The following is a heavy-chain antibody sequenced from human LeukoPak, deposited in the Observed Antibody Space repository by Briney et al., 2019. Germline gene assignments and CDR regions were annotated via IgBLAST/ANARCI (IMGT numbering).Heavy chain of an antibody. CDR3: ARGNGPQDY. CDR1: GYTFTGYY. D-gene: IGHD2-8*01. Sequence: ASVKVSCKGSGYTFTGYYLHWVRQAPGQGLEWMGWINSNSGDTNYVRKFQGWVTMTRDTSISTAYMELSRLRFDDTAMYYCARGNGPQDYWGQGTLVTVSS. J-gene: IGHJ4*02. V-gene: IGHV1-2*04. CDR2: INSNSGDT.